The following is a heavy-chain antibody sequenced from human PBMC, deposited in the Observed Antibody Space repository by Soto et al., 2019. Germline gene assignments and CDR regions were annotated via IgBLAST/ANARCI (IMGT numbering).Heavy chain of an antibody. CDR2: IYYSGST. Sequence: SETLSLTCTVSGGSISSSSYYWGWIRQPPGKGLEWIGSIYYSGSTYYNPSLKSRVTISVDTSKNQFSLKLSSVTAADTAVYYCARLGGFLTPFDIWGQGTMVTVSS. V-gene: IGHV4-39*01. J-gene: IGHJ3*02. CDR3: ARLGGFLTPFDI. D-gene: IGHD3-3*01. CDR1: GGSISSSSYY.